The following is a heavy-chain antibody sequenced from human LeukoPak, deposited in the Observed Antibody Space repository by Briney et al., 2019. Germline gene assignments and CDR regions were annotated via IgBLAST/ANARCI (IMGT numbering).Heavy chain of an antibody. CDR3: AREGGPCSGGSCYPGYFQH. D-gene: IGHD2-15*01. CDR1: GFPFSSYA. V-gene: IGHV3-30*04. Sequence: GSLSLSCAASGFPFSSYAMHWVRQAPGKGLEWVAVISYDGSNKYYADSVKGRFTISRDNSKNTLYLKMNSLRAEDTAVYYCAREGGPCSGGSCYPGYFQHWGQGTLVTVSS. CDR2: ISYDGSNK. J-gene: IGHJ1*01.